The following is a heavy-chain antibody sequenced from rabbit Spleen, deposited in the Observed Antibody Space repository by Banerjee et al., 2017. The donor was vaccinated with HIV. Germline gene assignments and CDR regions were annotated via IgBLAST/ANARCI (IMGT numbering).Heavy chain of an antibody. Sequence: QEQLVESGGGLVQPTGSLTLTCKASGFSFSSGYYICWVRQAPGKGLEWLACIDSSSGTTWYATWATGRFTISKTSSTTVTLQMTSLTAADTATYFCARDLVGVIDWNFYLWGQGTLVTVS. CDR3: ARDLVGVIDWNFYL. D-gene: IGHD1-1*01. J-gene: IGHJ4*01. V-gene: IGHV1S45*01. CDR2: IDSSSGTT. CDR1: GFSFSSGYY.